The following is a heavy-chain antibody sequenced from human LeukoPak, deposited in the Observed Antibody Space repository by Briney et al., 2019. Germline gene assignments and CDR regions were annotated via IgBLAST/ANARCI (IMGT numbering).Heavy chain of an antibody. CDR2: ITHDGDHK. J-gene: IGHJ4*02. D-gene: IGHD3-16*01. CDR1: GFTFSNNA. CDR3: ARDENDDYLGGLDY. Sequence: GGSLRLSCAASGFTFSNNAMHWVRQAPGKGLEWVAVITHDGDHKYNADSVKGRFTISRDNSKNTVYLQMNSLRAEDTAVYYCARDENDDYLGGLDYWGQGALVTVSS. V-gene: IGHV3-30*04.